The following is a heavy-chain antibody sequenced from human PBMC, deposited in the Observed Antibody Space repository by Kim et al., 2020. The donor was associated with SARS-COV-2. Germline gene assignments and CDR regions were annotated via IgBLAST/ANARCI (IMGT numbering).Heavy chain of an antibody. CDR1: GYTFTSYG. CDR2: ISVYNGNT. D-gene: IGHD3-22*01. J-gene: IGHJ4*02. CDR3: AGDPAYASSVYAADY. V-gene: IGHV1-18*01. Sequence: ASVKVSCKASGYTFTSYGISWVRQAPGQGLEWMGWISVYNGNTKYAQNLQDSPTMTTDTSTSTAYMVLRSLPSDDTAVYYCAGDPAYASSVYAADYWGQGTLVTVSS.